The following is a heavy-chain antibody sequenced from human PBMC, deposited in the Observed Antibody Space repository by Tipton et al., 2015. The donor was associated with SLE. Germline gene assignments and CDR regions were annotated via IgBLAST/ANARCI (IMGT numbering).Heavy chain of an antibody. CDR2: ISYTLLTM. D-gene: IGHD3-10*01. Sequence: GSLRLSCAASGFTFSDYNMNWVRQAPGKGLEWVSYISYTLLTMYYADSVKGRFTISRDNAKNSLYLQMNSLRAEDTAVYYCARDPRTFRDNYQMDVWGKGTAVTVSS. CDR3: ARDPRTFRDNYQMDV. J-gene: IGHJ6*03. CDR1: GFTFSDYN. V-gene: IGHV3-48*01.